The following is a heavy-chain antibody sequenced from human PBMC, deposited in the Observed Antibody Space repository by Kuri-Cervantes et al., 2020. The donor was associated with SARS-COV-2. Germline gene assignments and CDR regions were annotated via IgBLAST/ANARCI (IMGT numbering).Heavy chain of an antibody. J-gene: IGHJ6*03. D-gene: IGHD6-6*01. Sequence: ASVKVSCKASGYTFTSYGICWVRQAPGQGLEWMGWISAYNGNTNYAQKLQGRVTITADESTSAAYMELSSLRSEDTAVYYCAGGREEYSSSPDYYYYYMDIWGKGTTVTVSS. CDR3: AGGREEYSSSPDYYYYYMDI. CDR1: GYTFTSYG. V-gene: IGHV1-18*01. CDR2: ISAYNGNT.